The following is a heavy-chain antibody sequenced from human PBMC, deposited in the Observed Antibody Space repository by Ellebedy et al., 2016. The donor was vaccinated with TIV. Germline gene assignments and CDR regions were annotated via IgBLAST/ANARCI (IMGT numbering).Heavy chain of an antibody. CDR3: ARDDEDTDYDNLFDL. CDR2: ILYDGSKQ. D-gene: IGHD3-9*01. CDR1: GFTFSTYG. Sequence: PGGSLRLSCAASGFTFSTYGMHWVRRVPNKGLEWVAVILYDGSKQYYADSVKGRFTISRDNSKNTLYLQMNSLRDEDTAVYYCARDDEDTDYDNLFDLWGQGTKVTVSS. J-gene: IGHJ3*01. V-gene: IGHV3-33*08.